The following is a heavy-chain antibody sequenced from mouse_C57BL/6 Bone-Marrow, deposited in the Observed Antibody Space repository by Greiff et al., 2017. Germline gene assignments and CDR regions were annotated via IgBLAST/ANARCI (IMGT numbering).Heavy chain of an antibody. J-gene: IGHJ2*01. V-gene: IGHV1-50*01. D-gene: IGHD2-2*01. CDR1: GYTFTSYW. CDR2: IDPSDSYT. Sequence: QVQLQQPGAELVKPGASVKLSCKASGYTFTSYWMQWVKQRPGQGLEWIGEIDPSDSYTNYNQKFKGKATLTVDTSSSTAYLQLSSLTSEDAAVYYCARGGLRRRRRVLCDYWGQGTTLTVAS. CDR3: ARGGLRRRRRVLCDY.